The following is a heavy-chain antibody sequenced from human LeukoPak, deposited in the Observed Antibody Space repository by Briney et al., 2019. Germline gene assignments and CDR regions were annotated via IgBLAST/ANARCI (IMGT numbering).Heavy chain of an antibody. CDR3: ARDLIAAALSLRYYYYYGMDV. J-gene: IGHJ6*02. CDR1: GFTFSSYA. CDR2: ISYGGSNK. V-gene: IGHV3-30*04. D-gene: IGHD6-13*01. Sequence: GGSLRLSCAASGFTFSSYAMHWVRQAPGKGLEWVAVISYGGSNKYYADSVKGRFTISRDNSKNTLYLQMNSLRAEDTAVYYCARDLIAAALSLRYYYYYGMDVWGQGTTVTVSS.